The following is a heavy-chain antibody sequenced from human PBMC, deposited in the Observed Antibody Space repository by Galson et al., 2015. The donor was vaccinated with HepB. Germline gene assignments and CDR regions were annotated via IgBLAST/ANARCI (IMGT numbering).Heavy chain of an antibody. D-gene: IGHD1-14*01. CDR1: GYNFTIYW. Sequence: QSGAEVKTPGESLKISCKASGYNFTIYWLGWVRQMPGKGLEWMGIIYPGDSDTRYSPSFQGQVTMSADKSVSTAYLQWSSLRASDTAKYYRARRIAYSRVRGLDYYMDIWGKGTTVTVSS. CDR3: ARRIAYSRVRGLDYYMDI. V-gene: IGHV5-51*01. J-gene: IGHJ6*03. CDR2: IYPGDSDT.